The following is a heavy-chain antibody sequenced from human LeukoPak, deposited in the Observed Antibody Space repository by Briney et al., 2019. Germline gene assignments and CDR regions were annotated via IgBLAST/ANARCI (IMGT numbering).Heavy chain of an antibody. J-gene: IGHJ3*02. V-gene: IGHV1-24*01. CDR3: AAEPYDLWSGYTPRAFDI. Sequence: GASVKVSCKVSGDTLTELSMHWVRQAPGKGLEWMGGFDPEDGETIYAQKFQGRVTMTEDTSTDTAYMELSRLRSEDTAVYYCAAEPYDLWSGYTPRAFDIWGQGTMVTVSS. D-gene: IGHD3-3*01. CDR2: FDPEDGET. CDR1: GDTLTELS.